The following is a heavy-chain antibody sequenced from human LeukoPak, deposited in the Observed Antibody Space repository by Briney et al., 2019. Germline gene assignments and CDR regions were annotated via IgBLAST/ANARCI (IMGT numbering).Heavy chain of an antibody. CDR1: GYTFTSYG. CDR2: ISAYNGNT. CDR3: AREGPGIAAANDAFDI. J-gene: IGHJ3*02. D-gene: IGHD6-13*01. Sequence: EASVKVSCKASGYTFTSYGISWVRQAPGQGLEWMGWISAYNGNTNYAQKLQGRVTMTTDTSTSTAYMELRSLRSDDTAVYYCAREGPGIAAANDAFDIWGQGTMVTVSS. V-gene: IGHV1-18*01.